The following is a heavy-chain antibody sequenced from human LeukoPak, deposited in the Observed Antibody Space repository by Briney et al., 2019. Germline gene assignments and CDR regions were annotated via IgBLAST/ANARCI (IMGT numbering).Heavy chain of an antibody. CDR3: SRESGPFCPFGY. CDR1: GGSISDPNW. J-gene: IGHJ4*02. CDR2: MSLAGQT. Sequence: SETLSLTCGVSGGSISDPNWWSLVRQPPGQGLEWIGEMSLAGQTNYNPSLNGRVTMSLDKSSNQLSLHLTSVTAADTATYYCSRESGPFCPFGYWGQGTLVIVSS. V-gene: IGHV4/OR15-8*02. D-gene: IGHD1-26*01.